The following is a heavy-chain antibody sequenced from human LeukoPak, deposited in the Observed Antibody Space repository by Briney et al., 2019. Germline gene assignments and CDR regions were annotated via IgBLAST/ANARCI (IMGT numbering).Heavy chain of an antibody. CDR1: GFTFSSYE. CDR3: AKDKRITILAVVSDAFDI. CDR2: ISSSGSTI. J-gene: IGHJ3*02. Sequence: GGSLRLSCAASGFTFSSYEMNWVRQAPGKGLEWVSYISSSGSTIYYADSVKGRFTISRDNSKNTLYLQMNSLRAEDTALYYCAKDKRITILAVVSDAFDIWGQGTMVTVSS. D-gene: IGHD3-22*01. V-gene: IGHV3-48*03.